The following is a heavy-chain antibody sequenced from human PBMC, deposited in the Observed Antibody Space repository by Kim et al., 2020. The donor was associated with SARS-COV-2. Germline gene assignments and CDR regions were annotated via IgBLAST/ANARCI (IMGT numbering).Heavy chain of an antibody. CDR3: ARVSSSWYVYWFDP. J-gene: IGHJ5*02. V-gene: IGHV7-4-1*02. Sequence: AQGFTGRFVFSLDTSVSTAYLQISSLKAEDTAVYYCARVSSSWYVYWFDPWGQGTLVTVSS. D-gene: IGHD6-13*01.